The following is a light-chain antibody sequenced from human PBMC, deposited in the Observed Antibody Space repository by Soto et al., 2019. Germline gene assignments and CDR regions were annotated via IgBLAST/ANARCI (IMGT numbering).Light chain of an antibody. Sequence: RMTPSPWSCSASREGGDLISCRAIQGISSYLAWYQQKPGKAPKLLIYAASTLQSGVPSRFSGSGSGTDFTLTISCLQSEDFATYYCQQYETFSGTFGPGTKVDIK. V-gene: IGKV1-8*01. J-gene: IGKJ1*01. CDR2: AAS. CDR1: QGISSY. CDR3: QQYETFSGT.